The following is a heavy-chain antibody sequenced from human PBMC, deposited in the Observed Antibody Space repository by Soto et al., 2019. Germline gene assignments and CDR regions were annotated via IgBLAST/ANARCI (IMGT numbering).Heavy chain of an antibody. Sequence: PSETLSLTCAVSGGSISSGCYSWSWIRQPPGKGLEWIGYIYHSGSTYYNPSLKSRVTISVDRSKNQFSLKLSSVTAADTAVYYCARGQRSRDYYDSSGYYYSAEYFQHWGQGTLVTVSS. CDR3: ARGQRSRDYYDSSGYYYSAEYFQH. CDR2: IYHSGST. D-gene: IGHD3-22*01. CDR1: GGSISSGCYS. J-gene: IGHJ1*01. V-gene: IGHV4-30-2*01.